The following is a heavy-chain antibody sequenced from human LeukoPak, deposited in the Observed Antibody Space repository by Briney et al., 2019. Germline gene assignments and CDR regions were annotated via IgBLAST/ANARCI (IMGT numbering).Heavy chain of an antibody. Sequence: SETLSLTCTVSGGSISSSSYYWGWIRQPPGKGLEWIGSIYYSGSTYYDPSLKSRVTISVDTSKNQFSLKLSSVTAADTAVYYCARGFHYYGSGSDYAFDIWGQGTMVTVSS. V-gene: IGHV4-39*07. CDR1: GGSISSSSYY. D-gene: IGHD3-10*01. CDR2: IYYSGST. J-gene: IGHJ3*02. CDR3: ARGFHYYGSGSDYAFDI.